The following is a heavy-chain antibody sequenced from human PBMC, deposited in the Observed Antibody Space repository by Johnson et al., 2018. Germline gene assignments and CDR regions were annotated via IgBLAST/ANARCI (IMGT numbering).Heavy chain of an antibody. CDR1: GFTFSSYG. D-gene: IGHD3-10*01. Sequence: QVQLVQSGGGVVQPGRSLRLSCAASGFTFSSYGMHWVRQAPGKGLAWVAVIWYDGSNKYYADSVKGRFTISRDNSKNTLYLQMNSRRAEDTEGYYCARGLGGRGYYDYGMDVWGQGTTVTVSS. CDR2: IWYDGSNK. J-gene: IGHJ6*02. V-gene: IGHV3-33*01. CDR3: ARGLGGRGYYDYGMDV.